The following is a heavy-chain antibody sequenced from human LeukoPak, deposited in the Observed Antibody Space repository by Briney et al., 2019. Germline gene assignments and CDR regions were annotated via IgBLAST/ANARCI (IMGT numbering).Heavy chain of an antibody. CDR2: INPNSGGT. Sequence: ASVKVSCKASGYSFTGYYMHWVRQAPGQGLEWMGWINPNSGGTKYAQKFQGRVTMTRDTSISTAYMELSRLRSDDTAVYYCAGGERGFAFDIWGQGTMVTVSS. D-gene: IGHD3-10*01. V-gene: IGHV1-2*02. J-gene: IGHJ3*02. CDR3: AGGERGFAFDI. CDR1: GYSFTGYY.